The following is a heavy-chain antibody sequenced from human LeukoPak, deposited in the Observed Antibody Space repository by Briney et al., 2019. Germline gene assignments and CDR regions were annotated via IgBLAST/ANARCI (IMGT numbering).Heavy chain of an antibody. CDR1: GFSPRGYA. J-gene: IGHJ6*02. V-gene: IGHV3-23*01. D-gene: IGHD5-18*01. Sequence: GASLRLSCAASGFSPRGYAMSWVRATPGTGPERVSHISDSGAGTYYTDSVKGLFTISRDDSKNTLFLQMSRLGAEDTAVYFCGVKDGRTPMVLLDVWGQGTTVTVSS. CDR2: ISDSGAGT. CDR3: GVKDGRTPMVLLDV.